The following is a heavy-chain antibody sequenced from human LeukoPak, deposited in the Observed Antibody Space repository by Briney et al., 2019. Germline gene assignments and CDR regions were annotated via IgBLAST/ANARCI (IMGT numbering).Heavy chain of an antibody. CDR3: VRDFVGPVDP. CDR1: GFTFSSYW. V-gene: IGHV3-74*01. CDR2: INEDGSRT. D-gene: IGHD2-21*01. J-gene: IGHJ4*02. Sequence: PGGSLRLSCAASGFTFSSYWMHWVRQAPGKGLVWVSRINEDGSRTDHADTVRGRFTISRDSGKNTLYLQMNSLGAEDTAVYFCVRDFVGPVDPWGQGTQVTVSS.